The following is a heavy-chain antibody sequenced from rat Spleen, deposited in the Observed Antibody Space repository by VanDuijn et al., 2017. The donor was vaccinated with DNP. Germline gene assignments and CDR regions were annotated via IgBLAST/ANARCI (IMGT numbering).Heavy chain of an antibody. CDR3: ARHYYGYNYLDY. V-gene: IGHV5-25*01. D-gene: IGHD1-9*01. CDR2: IGSPAYAP. Sequence: EVQLVESGGGLVQPGRSLKLSCAASGFTFSAYYVAWVRQAPAKGLEWVAYIGSPAYAPYYRGSVKGRFSVSRDNAENTLYLQMDSLRSEDTAAYYCARHYYGYNYLDYWGQGVMVTVSS. CDR1: GFTFSAYY. J-gene: IGHJ2*01.